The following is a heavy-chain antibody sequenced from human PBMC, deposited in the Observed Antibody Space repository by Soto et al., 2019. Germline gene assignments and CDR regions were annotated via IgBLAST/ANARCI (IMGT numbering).Heavy chain of an antibody. CDR1: GFTFSSYA. CDR2: ITSSGDRP. J-gene: IGHJ4*02. CDR3: ATRDCGGGTCYFDY. D-gene: IGHD2-15*01. Sequence: EVQLLESGGGLVQPGGSLRLSCSASGFTFSSYAMHWVRQGPGKGLEWVSGITSSGDRPYYGDSVKGRFTISRDNSKNTLYLQMNSLRADDTAVYYCATRDCGGGTCYFDYWGQGTLVTVSS. V-gene: IGHV3-23*01.